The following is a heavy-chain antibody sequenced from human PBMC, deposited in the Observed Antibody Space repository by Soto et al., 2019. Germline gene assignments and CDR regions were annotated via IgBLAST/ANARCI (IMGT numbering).Heavy chain of an antibody. V-gene: IGHV1-2*04. CDR3: ARDSVTMVRGVRERGCLAY. D-gene: IGHD3-10*01. CDR2: INPNSGGT. Sequence: QVQLVQSGAEVKKPGASVKVSCKASGYTFTGYYMHWVRQAPGQGLEWMGWINPNSGGTNYAQKFQGWVPMTRDTSISTAYMELSRLRSDDTAVYYCARDSVTMVRGVRERGCLAYWGQGTLVTVSS. J-gene: IGHJ4*02. CDR1: GYTFTGYY.